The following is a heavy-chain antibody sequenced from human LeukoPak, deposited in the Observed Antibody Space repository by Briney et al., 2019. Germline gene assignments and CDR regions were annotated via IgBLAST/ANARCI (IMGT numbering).Heavy chain of an antibody. J-gene: IGHJ3*02. CDR3: GRGERLHAFDI. V-gene: IGHV1-2*04. CDR1: VYTFTGYY. CDR2: INPNSGGT. Sequence: ASVEVSCKASVYTFTGYYMHWVRQAPGHGLEWMAWINPNSGGTNYAQKFQGWVTMTRGTSTTPASTELSRRRSGDTGPYYCGRGERLHAFDIWGQGTMVTVSS. D-gene: IGHD1-26*01.